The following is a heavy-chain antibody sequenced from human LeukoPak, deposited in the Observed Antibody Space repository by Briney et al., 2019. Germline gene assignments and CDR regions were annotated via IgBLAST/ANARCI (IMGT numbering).Heavy chain of an antibody. D-gene: IGHD1-14*01. Sequence: GGSLRLSCEVSGFTCSDYSMNWVRQAPGKGLEWVSYISSSGYTINYADSVKGRFTISRDNAKNSLYLQMNSLRAEDTAVYYCARDRGNQRGYYYYYMDVWGKGTTVTVSS. CDR1: GFTCSDYS. J-gene: IGHJ6*03. V-gene: IGHV3-48*01. CDR2: ISSSGYTI. CDR3: ARDRGNQRGYYYYYMDV.